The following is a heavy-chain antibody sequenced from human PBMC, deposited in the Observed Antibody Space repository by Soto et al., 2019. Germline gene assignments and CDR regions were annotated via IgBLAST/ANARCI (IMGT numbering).Heavy chain of an antibody. CDR3: AKELLRMATISPFDY. J-gene: IGHJ4*02. CDR2: ISGSGGST. D-gene: IGHD5-12*01. Sequence: VQLVESGGGVVQPGRSLRLSCAASGFTFSSYGMHWVRQAPGKGLEWVSAISGSGGSTYYADSVKGRFTISRDNSKNTLYLQMNSLRAEDTAVYYCAKELLRMATISPFDYWGQGTLVTVSS. CDR1: GFTFSSYG. V-gene: IGHV3-23*04.